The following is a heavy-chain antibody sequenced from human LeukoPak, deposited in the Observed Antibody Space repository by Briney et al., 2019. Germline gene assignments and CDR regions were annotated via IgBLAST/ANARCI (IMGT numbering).Heavy chain of an antibody. CDR3: ARGGKTRGSYSDY. J-gene: IGHJ4*02. D-gene: IGHD1-26*01. V-gene: IGHV3-21*01. CDR2: ISSSSSYI. CDR1: GFTFSSYS. Sequence: GGSLRLSCAASGFTFSSYSMIWVRQAPGKGLEWVSSISSSSSYIYYADSVKARFTISRDNAKNSLYLQMNSLRAEDTAVYYCARGGKTRGSYSDYWGQGTLVTVSS.